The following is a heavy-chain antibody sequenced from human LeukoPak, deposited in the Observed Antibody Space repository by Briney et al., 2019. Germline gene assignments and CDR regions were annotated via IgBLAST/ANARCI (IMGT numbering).Heavy chain of an antibody. V-gene: IGHV4-61*08. CDR1: GGSISSGDYY. Sequence: PSETLSLTCTVSGGSISSGDYYWSWIRQPPGEGLEWIGYIYYSGSTNYNPSLKSRVTISVDTSKNQFSLKLSSVTAADTAVYYCARVGYDSSGYHDYWGQGTLVTVSS. J-gene: IGHJ4*02. D-gene: IGHD3-22*01. CDR2: IYYSGST. CDR3: ARVGYDSSGYHDY.